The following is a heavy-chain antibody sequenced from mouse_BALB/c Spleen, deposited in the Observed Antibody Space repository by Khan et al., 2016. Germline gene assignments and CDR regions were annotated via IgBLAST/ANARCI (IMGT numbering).Heavy chain of an antibody. J-gene: IGHJ2*01. D-gene: IGHD1-1*01. CDR2: IHYSGST. CDR1: GYSITSGYN. V-gene: IGHV3-1*02. Sequence: EVQLQESGPDLVKPSQSLSLTCTVTGYSITSGYNWHWIRQFPGNKLEWVGYIHYSGSTNYNPSLKSRISITRDTSNNQVFLQWKYGTTEDTATYYCARGGYYGSSFFDYWGQGTTLTVSS. CDR3: ARGGYYGSSFFDY.